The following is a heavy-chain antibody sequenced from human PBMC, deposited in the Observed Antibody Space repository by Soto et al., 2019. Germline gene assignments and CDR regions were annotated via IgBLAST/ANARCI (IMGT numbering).Heavy chain of an antibody. Sequence: QLQLQESGPGLVKPSETLSLTCSVSGDSISSNSYYWAWIRQPPGKGLEWIGNIYYSGSTYYSPSLERRVTTHVHTSKNQFSLKLPSVTAADTAVYYCARQTDPYYTYHAFDLWGQGTVVIVSS. D-gene: IGHD3-10*01. V-gene: IGHV4-39*01. J-gene: IGHJ3*01. CDR2: IYYSGST. CDR1: GDSISSNSYY. CDR3: ARQTDPYYTYHAFDL.